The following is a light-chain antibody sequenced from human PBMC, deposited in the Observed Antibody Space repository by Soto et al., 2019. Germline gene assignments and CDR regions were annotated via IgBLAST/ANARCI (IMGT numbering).Light chain of an antibody. V-gene: IGLV1-40*01. CDR1: SSNIGAGYD. CDR2: GNS. J-gene: IGLJ1*01. Sequence: SVLTQPPSMSGAPGERVTICCTGSSSNIGAGYDVHWYQQLPGTAPKLLIYGNSNRPSGVPDRFSGSKSGTSASLAITGLQAEDEADYYCKSYDSSLSGYVFGTGTKVTVL. CDR3: KSYDSSLSGYV.